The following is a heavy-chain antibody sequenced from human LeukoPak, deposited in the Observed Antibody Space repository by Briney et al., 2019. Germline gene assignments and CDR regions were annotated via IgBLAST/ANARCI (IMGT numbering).Heavy chain of an antibody. V-gene: IGHV1-2*02. Sequence: ASVRVSCKASGYTFTDYFMHWVRQAPGQGLEWMGWINPNSGVTKYAQIFQGRVTLTRDTSINTAYMELSRLRSDDTAVFYCAAFNPYDRSFRTFDLWGQGTMVTVSS. CDR3: AAFNPYDRSFRTFDL. CDR1: GYTFTDYF. J-gene: IGHJ3*01. CDR2: INPNSGVT. D-gene: IGHD3-22*01.